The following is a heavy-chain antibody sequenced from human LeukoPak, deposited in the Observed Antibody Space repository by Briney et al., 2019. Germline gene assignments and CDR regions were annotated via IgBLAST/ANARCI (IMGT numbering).Heavy chain of an antibody. CDR1: GYTFTSYD. CDR2: MNPNSGNT. CDR3: ARAAGQQLVLGMVFDY. D-gene: IGHD6-13*01. Sequence: ASVKVSCKASGYTFTSYDINWVRQATGQGLEWMGWMNPNSGNTGYAQKFQGRVTITRNTSISTAYMELSSLRSEDTAVYYCARAAGQQLVLGMVFDYWGQGTLVTVSS. J-gene: IGHJ4*02. V-gene: IGHV1-8*03.